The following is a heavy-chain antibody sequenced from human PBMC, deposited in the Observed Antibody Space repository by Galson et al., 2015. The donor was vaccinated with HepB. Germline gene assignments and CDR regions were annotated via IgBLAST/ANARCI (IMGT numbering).Heavy chain of an antibody. D-gene: IGHD6-13*01. CDR3: ARRGRSSSWYGDAFDI. J-gene: IGHJ3*02. CDR1: GFTFSSYA. Sequence: SLRLSCAASGFTFSSYAMHWVRQAPGKGLEWVAVISYDGSIKYYADSVKGRFTISRDNSKNTLYLQMNSLRAEDTAVYYCARRGRSSSWYGDAFDIWGQGTTVIVSS. V-gene: IGHV3-30*04. CDR2: ISYDGSIK.